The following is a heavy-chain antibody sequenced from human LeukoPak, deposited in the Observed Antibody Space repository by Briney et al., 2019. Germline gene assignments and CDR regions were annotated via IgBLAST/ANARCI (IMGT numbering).Heavy chain of an antibody. V-gene: IGHV3-30*18. Sequence: GGSLRLSCAASGFTFSTYGMHWVRQAPGKGLEWVAVISYDGSNEYYADSVKGRFTISRDNSKNILYLQMSGLRAEDTAVYYCAKEFNRGLPDYWGQGTLVTVPS. CDR3: AKEFNRGLPDY. D-gene: IGHD2-21*01. CDR1: GFTFSTYG. CDR2: ISYDGSNE. J-gene: IGHJ4*02.